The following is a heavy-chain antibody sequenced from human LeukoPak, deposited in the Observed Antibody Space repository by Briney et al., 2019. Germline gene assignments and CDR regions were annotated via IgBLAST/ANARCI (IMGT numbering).Heavy chain of an antibody. J-gene: IGHJ4*02. CDR3: ARGSGIYGSGSYSAD. Sequence: SDTLSLTCTLSGHSISSYYWRWIRQPPGGGLEWVGYIDHSGTTNYNPPLKSPVTISVDTSKNQFSLKIISVTAADTAVYHCARGSGIYGSGSYSADWGQGTLVTVSS. D-gene: IGHD3-10*01. CDR2: IDHSGTT. V-gene: IGHV4-59*07. CDR1: GHSISSYY.